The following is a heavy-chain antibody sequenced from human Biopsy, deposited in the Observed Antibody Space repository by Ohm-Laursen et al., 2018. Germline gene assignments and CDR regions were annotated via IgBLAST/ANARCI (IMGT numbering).Heavy chain of an antibody. CDR2: IYYTGST. J-gene: IGHJ2*01. CDR3: ARHAPSYSGSYWRYFDL. CDR1: GGSISSYY. V-gene: IGHV4-59*08. D-gene: IGHD1-26*01. Sequence: GTLSPTCTVSGGSISSYYWSWIRQPPGKGLEWIGYIYYTGSTNYNPSLKSRVTISVDTSMNHFSLRLTSVTAADTAVYYCARHAPSYSGSYWRYFDLWGRGTLVTVSS.